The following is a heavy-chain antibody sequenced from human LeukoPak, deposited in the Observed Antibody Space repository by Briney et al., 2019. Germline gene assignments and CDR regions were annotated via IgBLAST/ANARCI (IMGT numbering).Heavy chain of an antibody. V-gene: IGHV1-18*01. CDR3: ARDFCSSTSCYFDS. Sequence: ASVRVSCKASGYSFTTYGITWVRQAPGPGLEWMGWISAFNGNTNYAQKLQGRVTMTTDTSTSTADMELRSLRSDDAAVYYCARDFCSSTSCYFDSWGQGTLVTVSS. CDR2: ISAFNGNT. D-gene: IGHD2-2*01. J-gene: IGHJ4*02. CDR1: GYSFTTYG.